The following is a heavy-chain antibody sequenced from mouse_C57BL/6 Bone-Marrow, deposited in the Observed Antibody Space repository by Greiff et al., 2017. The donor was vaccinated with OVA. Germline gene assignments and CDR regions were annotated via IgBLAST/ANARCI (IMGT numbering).Heavy chain of an antibody. CDR3: TTDAMDY. J-gene: IGHJ4*01. CDR2: IDPEKGDT. V-gene: IGHV14-4*01. Sequence: EVQLVESGAELVRPGASVKLSCTASGFNIKDDYMHWVKQRPEQGLEWIGWIDPEKGDTEYASKFQGKATITADTSSKTAYLQLSSLTSEDTAVYYCTTDAMDYWGQGTSVTVSS. CDR1: GFNIKDDY.